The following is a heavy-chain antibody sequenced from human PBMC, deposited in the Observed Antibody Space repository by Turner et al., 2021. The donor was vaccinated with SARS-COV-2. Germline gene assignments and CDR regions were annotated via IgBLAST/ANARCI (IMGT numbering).Heavy chain of an antibody. Sequence: QVPLVESGGGVVQPGRSLRLSCAASGFTFSSYGMHWVRQAPGKGLEWVAVISYDGNNKYYADSVKGRFTISRDNSKNTLYLQMNSLRAEDTAVYYCAKQLGLYSNPMYYFDYWGQGTLVTVSS. CDR3: AKQLGLYSNPMYYFDY. CDR2: ISYDGNNK. CDR1: GFTFSSYG. V-gene: IGHV3-30*18. D-gene: IGHD4-4*01. J-gene: IGHJ4*02.